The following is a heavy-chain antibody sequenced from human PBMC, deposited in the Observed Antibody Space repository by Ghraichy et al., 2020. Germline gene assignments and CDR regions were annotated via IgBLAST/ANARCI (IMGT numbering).Heavy chain of an antibody. Sequence: SETLSLTCAVSGYSIRSGYYWGWIRQPPGTGLEWIGNIYHSGSTFYNPSLKSRVTISVDTSKNQFSLELLSVTAADTAVYYCVRVAGSYFDYWGQGILVTVSS. V-gene: IGHV4-38-2*01. CDR2: IYHSGST. J-gene: IGHJ4*02. D-gene: IGHD2-15*01. CDR3: VRVAGSYFDY. CDR1: GYSIRSGYY.